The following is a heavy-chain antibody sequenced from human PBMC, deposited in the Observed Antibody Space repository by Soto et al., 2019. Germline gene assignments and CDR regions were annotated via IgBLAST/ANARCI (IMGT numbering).Heavy chain of an antibody. D-gene: IGHD6-19*01. Sequence: EVQLVESGGGLVQPGGSLRLSCAASGFTFSSSDMHWVRQVTGKGLEWVSAIGFSGDTYYLSSVEGRFTISRENAENSLYLQMNSLRVEDTAVYYCARDLLAGRPDYWGQGTLVTVSS. CDR3: ARDLLAGRPDY. CDR2: IGFSGDT. J-gene: IGHJ4*02. CDR1: GFTFSSSD. V-gene: IGHV3-13*01.